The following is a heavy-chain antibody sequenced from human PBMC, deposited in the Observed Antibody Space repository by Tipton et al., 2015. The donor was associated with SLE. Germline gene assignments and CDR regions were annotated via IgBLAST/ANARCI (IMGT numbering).Heavy chain of an antibody. J-gene: IGHJ4*02. V-gene: IGHV4-61*05. CDR1: GGSISGTTYS. Sequence: TLSLTCTVSGGSISGTTYSWAWIRQPPGKGLEWIAYVYENGYTDYNPSLKSRVTISLDTSKNQVSLRLTSVTAAGTAIYYCARDISGHFAYWSQGTLVTVSS. D-gene: IGHD2-15*01. CDR3: ARDISGHFAY. CDR2: VYENGYT.